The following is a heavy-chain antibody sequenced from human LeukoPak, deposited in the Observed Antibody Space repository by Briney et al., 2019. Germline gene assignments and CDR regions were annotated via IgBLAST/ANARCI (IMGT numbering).Heavy chain of an antibody. CDR3: ARESSVVRGVITDFDY. CDR1: GFTFSNYW. Sequence: GGSPRLSCAASGFTFSNYWMSWVRQAPGKGLEWVANIKADGSEKYYVDSVKGRFTISRDNAKNSVHLQMNSLRAEDTAVYYCARESSVVRGVITDFDYWGQGTQVTVSS. D-gene: IGHD3-10*01. V-gene: IGHV3-7*01. J-gene: IGHJ4*02. CDR2: IKADGSEK.